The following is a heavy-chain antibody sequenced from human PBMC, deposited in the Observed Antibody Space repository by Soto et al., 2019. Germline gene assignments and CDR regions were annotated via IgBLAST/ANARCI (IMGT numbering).Heavy chain of an antibody. V-gene: IGHV4-61*01. J-gene: IGHJ5*02. CDR2: IDYGGST. CDR1: GDSVRSGIYY. D-gene: IGHD3-22*01. Sequence: SETLSLTCTVSGDSVRSGIYYWSWIRQPPGKRLELIGFIDYGGSTNHNPSLKSRVTISIDTSKNQFSLKLKSVTAADTAVYYCARVGYHSSDYLSKWFDPWGQGTLVTSPQ. CDR3: ARVGYHSSDYLSKWFDP.